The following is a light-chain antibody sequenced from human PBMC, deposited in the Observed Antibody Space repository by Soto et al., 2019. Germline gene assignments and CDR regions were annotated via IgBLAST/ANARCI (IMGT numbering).Light chain of an antibody. CDR2: RAS. Sequence: IRMTQSPATLSVSPGERATLSCRASQNIYINVSWYQQRPGQAPRLLIYRASTRATGIPARFSGSGSGTEFTLTISSLQSEDFAVYSCQQPSNWPRTFGQGTKVDIK. CDR3: QQPSNWPRT. J-gene: IGKJ1*01. CDR1: QNIYIN. V-gene: IGKV3-15*01.